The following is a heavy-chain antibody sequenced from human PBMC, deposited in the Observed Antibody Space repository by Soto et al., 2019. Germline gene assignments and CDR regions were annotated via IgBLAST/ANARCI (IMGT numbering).Heavy chain of an antibody. CDR1: GYTFTSYD. CDR3: ARGGDGVAATTFAVY. Sequence: GSSVKVSCKASGYTFTSYDINWVRQATGQGLEWMGWMSPNSGNTGYAQKFQGRVTMTRNTSISTAYMELSSLRSEDTAVYYCARGGDGVAATTFAVYWGQGTLVTVSS. V-gene: IGHV1-8*01. CDR2: MSPNSGNT. J-gene: IGHJ4*02. D-gene: IGHD2-15*01.